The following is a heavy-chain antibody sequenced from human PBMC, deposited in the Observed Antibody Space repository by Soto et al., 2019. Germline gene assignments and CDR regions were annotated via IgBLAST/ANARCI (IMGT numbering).Heavy chain of an antibody. CDR3: ARIHYDILTGPDY. J-gene: IGHJ4*02. Sequence: AGGSLRLPCAASGFTFSSYWMHWVRQAPGKGLVWVSRINSDGSSTSYADSVKGRFTISRDNAKNTLYLQMNSLRAEDTAVYYFARIHYDILTGPDYSGQGTLVIGSS. CDR2: INSDGSST. V-gene: IGHV3-74*01. D-gene: IGHD3-9*01. CDR1: GFTFSSYW.